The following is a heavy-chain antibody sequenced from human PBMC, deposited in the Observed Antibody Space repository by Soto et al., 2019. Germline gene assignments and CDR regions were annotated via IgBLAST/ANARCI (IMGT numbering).Heavy chain of an antibody. Sequence: GGSLRLSCAASGFTFSSYSMNWVRQAPGKGLEWVSYISSSSSTIYYADSVKGRFTISRDNAKNSLYLQMNSLRAEDTAVYYCARDPRKGATQGDYWGQGTLVTVSS. J-gene: IGHJ4*02. V-gene: IGHV3-48*01. CDR1: GFTFSSYS. D-gene: IGHD1-26*01. CDR3: ARDPRKGATQGDY. CDR2: ISSSSSTI.